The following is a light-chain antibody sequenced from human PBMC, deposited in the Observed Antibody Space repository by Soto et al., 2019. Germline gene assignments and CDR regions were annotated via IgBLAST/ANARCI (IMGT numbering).Light chain of an antibody. Sequence: DIQMTQSPSFVSASVGDRVTITCRASQGISRWLAWYQQRPGKAPELLIYGASSLQSGVPSRFSRSGSATDFTLTISSLQPEDFATYYCQQANSFPLTFGQGTRLEIK. CDR2: GAS. CDR3: QQANSFPLT. V-gene: IGKV1-12*01. J-gene: IGKJ5*01. CDR1: QGISRW.